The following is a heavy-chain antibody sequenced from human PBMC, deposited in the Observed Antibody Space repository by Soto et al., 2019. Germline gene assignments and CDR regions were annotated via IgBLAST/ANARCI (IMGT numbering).Heavy chain of an antibody. CDR1: GFKFSNYA. Sequence: GSLRLSCSASGFKFSNYAMSWVRQAPGKGLEWVSLISATGGGTYYADSVKGRFTISRDNSHNTLYLQVHSLTAEDTAVYYCAKDRRAGGNSAFYFDFWGQGAQVTVSS. CDR2: ISATGGGT. CDR3: AKDRRAGGNSAFYFDF. V-gene: IGHV3-23*01. J-gene: IGHJ4*02. D-gene: IGHD3-16*01.